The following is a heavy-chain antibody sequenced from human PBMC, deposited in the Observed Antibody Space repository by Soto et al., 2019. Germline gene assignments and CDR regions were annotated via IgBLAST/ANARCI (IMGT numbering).Heavy chain of an antibody. J-gene: IGHJ4*02. V-gene: IGHV1-8*01. Sequence: GASVKVSCKASGYTFTSYDINWVRQATGQGLEWMGWMNPNSGNTGYAQKFQGRVTMTRNTSISTAYMELSSLRSEDTAVYYCARGLFRGGQRRDFWSGYHHPVDYWGQGTLVTVSS. CDR1: GYTFTSYD. D-gene: IGHD3-3*01. CDR3: ARGLFRGGQRRDFWSGYHHPVDY. CDR2: MNPNSGNT.